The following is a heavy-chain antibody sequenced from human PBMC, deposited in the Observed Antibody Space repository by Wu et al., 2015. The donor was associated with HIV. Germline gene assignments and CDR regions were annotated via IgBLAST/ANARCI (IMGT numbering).Heavy chain of an antibody. D-gene: IGHD3-10*01. CDR2: TTPMFGST. J-gene: IGHJ5*02. CDR3: ARELEDPTIMVRAGCDP. Sequence: QVHLVQSGAEVKKPGSSVKVSCKASGGIFTKYDINWVRQAPGKGLEWMGGTTPMFGSTNYAQKFQGRVTITSDVYTSTVYLELSSLRSEDTAIYYCARELEDPTIMVRAGCDPWGQGTLVTVSS. V-gene: IGHV1-69*05. CDR1: GGIFTKYD.